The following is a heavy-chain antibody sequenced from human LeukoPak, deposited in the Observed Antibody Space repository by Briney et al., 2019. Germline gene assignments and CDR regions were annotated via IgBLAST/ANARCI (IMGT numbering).Heavy chain of an antibody. CDR3: ARASDYYDSSGYYPHFQH. J-gene: IGHJ1*01. V-gene: IGHV3-21*01. CDR2: ISTSSTYI. D-gene: IGHD3-22*01. CDR1: GFTFSTFT. Sequence: GGSLRLSCAASGFTFSTFTMNWVRQAPGKGLEWVSSISTSSTYIYYADSVKGRFTISRDNAKDSLYLRMNSLRAEDTAVYYCARASDYYDSSGYYPHFQHWGQGTLVTVSS.